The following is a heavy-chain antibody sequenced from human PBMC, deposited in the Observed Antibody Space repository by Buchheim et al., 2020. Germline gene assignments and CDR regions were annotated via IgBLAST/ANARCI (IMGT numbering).Heavy chain of an antibody. CDR3: ARGKDGYKIPTFDY. CDR2: ISSSSYI. Sequence: EVQLVGSGGGLVKPGGSLRLSCAASGFTFSSYSMNWVRQAPGKGLEWVSSISSSSYIYYADSVKGRFTISRDNAKNSLYLQMNGLRAEDTAVYYCARGKDGYKIPTFDYWGQGTL. D-gene: IGHD5-24*01. J-gene: IGHJ4*02. V-gene: IGHV3-21*01. CDR1: GFTFSSYS.